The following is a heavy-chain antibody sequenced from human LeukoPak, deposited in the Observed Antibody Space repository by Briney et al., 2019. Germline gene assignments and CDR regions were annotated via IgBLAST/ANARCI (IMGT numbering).Heavy chain of an antibody. CDR2: IYSSDTT. D-gene: IGHD6-6*01. CDR3: ARDQVSSSSTIAY. Sequence: PGGSLRLSCAASGFTFSGYAMNWVRQAPGKGLEWVSHIYSSDTTYADSVKGRFTISRDNAKNSLYLQMNSLRAEDTAVYYCARDQVSSSSTIAYWGQGTLVTVSS. J-gene: IGHJ4*02. CDR1: GFTFSGYA. V-gene: IGHV3-48*04.